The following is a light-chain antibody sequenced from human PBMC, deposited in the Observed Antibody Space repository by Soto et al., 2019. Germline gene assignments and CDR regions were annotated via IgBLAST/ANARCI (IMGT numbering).Light chain of an antibody. CDR1: QTVRNNY. CDR2: DAS. V-gene: IGKV3-20*01. CDR3: LQDYDYLWT. J-gene: IGKJ1*01. Sequence: EFVLTQSPGTLSLSPEERATLSCRASQTVRNNYIAWYQQKPGQAPRLLIYDASSRATGIPDRFSGGGSGTDFTLAISRLEPEDFATYYCLQDYDYLWTFGQGTKVDIK.